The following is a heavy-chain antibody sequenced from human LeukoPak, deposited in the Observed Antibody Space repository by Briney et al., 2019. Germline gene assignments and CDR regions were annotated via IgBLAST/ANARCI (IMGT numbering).Heavy chain of an antibody. CDR1: GFTFSSYS. Sequence: GGSPRLSCAASGFTFSSYSMNWVRQAPGKGLEWVSSITSSSTYIYYADSVKGRFTISRDNAKNSLYLQMNSLRAEDTAIYYCARGVDRFDPWGQGTLVTVSS. D-gene: IGHD2-2*01. J-gene: IGHJ5*02. V-gene: IGHV3-21*01. CDR3: ARGVDRFDP. CDR2: ITSSSTYI.